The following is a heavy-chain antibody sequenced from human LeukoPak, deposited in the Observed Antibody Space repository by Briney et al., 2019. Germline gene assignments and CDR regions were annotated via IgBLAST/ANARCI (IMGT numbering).Heavy chain of an antibody. Sequence: GGSLRLSCAASGFTFSSYWMSWVRQAPGKGLEWVANIKQDVSEKYYVASVRGRFTISRDNAKNSLHLQMNSLRAEDTAVYYCATDRDNSDWQKRFDSWGQGTLVTVSS. V-gene: IGHV3-7*01. J-gene: IGHJ4*02. CDR1: GFTFSSYW. CDR3: ATDRDNSDWQKRFDS. D-gene: IGHD2-21*02. CDR2: IKQDVSEK.